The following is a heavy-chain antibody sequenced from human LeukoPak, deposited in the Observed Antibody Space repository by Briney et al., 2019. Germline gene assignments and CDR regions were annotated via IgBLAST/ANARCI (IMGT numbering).Heavy chain of an antibody. CDR1: GGTFSSYA. Sequence: VASVKVSCKASGGTFSSYAISWVRQAPGQGLEWMGGIIPIFGTANNAQKFQGRVTITADESTSTAYMELSSLRSEDTAVYYCARVNDTAMDYFDYWGQGTLVTVSS. CDR3: ARVNDTAMDYFDY. V-gene: IGHV1-69*01. D-gene: IGHD5-18*01. CDR2: IIPIFGTA. J-gene: IGHJ4*02.